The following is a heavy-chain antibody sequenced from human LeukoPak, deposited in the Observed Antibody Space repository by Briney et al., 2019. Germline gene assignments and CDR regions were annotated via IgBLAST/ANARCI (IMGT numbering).Heavy chain of an antibody. Sequence: ASVKVSCKASGYTFTDYYMHWVRQPPGQGLEWMGWINPSSGGTNYAQKFQGRVTMTRDTSISTAYMELSRLRSDDTAVYYCARDRGGYCSSDSCLDSFDIWGQGTMVTVSS. CDR1: GYTFTDYY. D-gene: IGHD2-15*01. J-gene: IGHJ3*02. V-gene: IGHV1-2*02. CDR2: INPSSGGT. CDR3: ARDRGGYCSSDSCLDSFDI.